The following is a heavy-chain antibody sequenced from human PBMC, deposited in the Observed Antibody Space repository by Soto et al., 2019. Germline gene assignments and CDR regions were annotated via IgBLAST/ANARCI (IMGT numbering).Heavy chain of an antibody. V-gene: IGHV3-30-3*01. J-gene: IGHJ4*02. CDR2: ISYDGSNK. CDR1: GFTFSSYA. Sequence: GGSLRLSCAASGFTFSSYAMHWVRQALGKGLEWVAVISYDGSNKYYADSVKGRFTISRDNSKNTLYLQMNSLRAEDTAVYYCARDGGSGWYSVSYFDYWGQGTLVTVSS. CDR3: ARDGGSGWYSVSYFDY. D-gene: IGHD6-19*01.